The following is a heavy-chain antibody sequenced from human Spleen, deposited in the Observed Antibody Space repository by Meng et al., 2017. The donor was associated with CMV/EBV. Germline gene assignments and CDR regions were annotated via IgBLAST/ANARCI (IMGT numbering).Heavy chain of an antibody. D-gene: IGHD1-1*01. CDR2: IHYTGRA. V-gene: IGHV4-59*11. Sequence: QGPLETSGPRLVKPSQPLSPPCRVTGFSIRNHYWSWIRQTPGKGLEWIASIHYTGRADYSPSLKSRVTVSVDTSDSQLSLKLSSVTTADTAMYYCAERGGGYWGQGILVTVSS. CDR3: AERGGGY. CDR1: GFSIRNHY. J-gene: IGHJ4*02.